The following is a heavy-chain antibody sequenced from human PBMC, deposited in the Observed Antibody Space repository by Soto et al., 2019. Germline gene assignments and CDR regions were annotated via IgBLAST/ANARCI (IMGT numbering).Heavy chain of an antibody. J-gene: IGHJ4*02. CDR3: ARLPLGPYSYYFDY. CDR1: GGSISSGGYY. Sequence: QVQLQESGPGLVKPSQTLSLTCTVSGGSISSGGYYWSWIRQHPGKGLEWIGYIYYSGSTYYNPSRKSRVTISVDTSKNQFSLKLSSVTAADTAVYYCARLPLGPYSYYFDYWGQGTLVTVSS. CDR2: IYYSGST. D-gene: IGHD2-15*01. V-gene: IGHV4-31*03.